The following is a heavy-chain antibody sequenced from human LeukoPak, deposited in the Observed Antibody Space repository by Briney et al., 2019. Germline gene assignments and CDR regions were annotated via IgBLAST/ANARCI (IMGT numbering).Heavy chain of an antibody. J-gene: IGHJ4*02. D-gene: IGHD5-24*01. V-gene: IGHV4-4*02. Sequence: SETLSLTCAVSGASISSSYWWSWVRQPPGKGLEWIGEIYHSGTTNYNPSLKSRVTISVDTSKNQFSLKLSSVTAADTAVYYCARHRSGWLQSSFDYWGQGTLVTVSS. CDR1: GASISSSYW. CDR2: IYHSGTT. CDR3: ARHRSGWLQSSFDY.